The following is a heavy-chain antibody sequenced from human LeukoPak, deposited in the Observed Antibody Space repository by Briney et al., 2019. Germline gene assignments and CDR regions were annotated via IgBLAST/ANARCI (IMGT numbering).Heavy chain of an antibody. V-gene: IGHV4-59*08. Sequence: PSETLSLTCTVSGASISSYYWSWIRQSPGKRLEWIGYIFYSGSTNYNPSLKSRVTISVDTSKNQFSLKLSSVTAADTAIYYCVRRGGDYKDWFDPWGQGTLVTVSS. J-gene: IGHJ5*02. CDR2: IFYSGST. CDR1: GASISSYY. D-gene: IGHD4-17*01. CDR3: VRRGGDYKDWFDP.